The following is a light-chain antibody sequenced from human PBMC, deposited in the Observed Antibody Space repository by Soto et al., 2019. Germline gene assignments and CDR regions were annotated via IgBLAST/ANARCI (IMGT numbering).Light chain of an antibody. CDR2: GTF. CDR3: QQYGGSPIFP. CDR1: QSISSTY. V-gene: IGKV3-20*01. Sequence: EILLTQSPGTLSFSPGDRATLSCRASQSISSTYLAWYQQKPGQAPRLLIYGTFTRATGIPDRFSGSGSGTDFTLTISRLEPEDFAVYYCQQYGGSPIFPFGPGTKVDMK. J-gene: IGKJ3*01.